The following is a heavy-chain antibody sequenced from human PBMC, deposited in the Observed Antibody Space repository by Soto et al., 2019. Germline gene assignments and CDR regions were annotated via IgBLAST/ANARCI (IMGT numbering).Heavy chain of an antibody. CDR1: GFTVSSNY. D-gene: IGHD2-8*02. J-gene: IGHJ4*02. CDR3: ASDRWGCSWDD. Sequence: EVQLVESGGGLVQPGGSLRLSCAASGFTVSSNYMSWVRQAPGKGLEWVSVIYSGGSTYYADSVKGRFTISRHNSKNTLYLRRSSLRAEDTAVYYGASDRWGCSWDDWGQGTLVTVSS. V-gene: IGHV3-53*04. CDR2: IYSGGST.